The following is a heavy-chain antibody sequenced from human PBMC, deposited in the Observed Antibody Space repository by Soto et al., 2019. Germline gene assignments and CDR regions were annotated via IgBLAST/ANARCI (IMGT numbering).Heavy chain of an antibody. CDR1: GFTFGTYA. Sequence: EVQLLESGGDLVQPGGSLRLSCAASGFTFGTYAMSWVRRAPGKGLDWVSAISGNGSDTYLGDSVKSRFSISRDNSKNMLYLQMSSLRGEDTAIYYCARRVGTTGVFDFWGQGTRVIVSS. CDR3: ARRVGTTGVFDF. D-gene: IGHD1-26*01. CDR2: ISGNGSDT. J-gene: IGHJ4*02. V-gene: IGHV3-23*02.